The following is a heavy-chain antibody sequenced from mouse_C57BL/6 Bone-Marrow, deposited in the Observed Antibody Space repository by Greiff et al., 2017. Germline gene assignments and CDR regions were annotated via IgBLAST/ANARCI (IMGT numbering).Heavy chain of an antibody. CDR3: AREDYYGSSYRWYFDV. D-gene: IGHD1-1*01. Sequence: EVQGVESGGGLVKPGGSLKLSCAASGFTFSSYAMSWVRQTPEKRLEWVATISDGGSYTYYPDNVKGRFTISRDNAKNNLYLQMSHLKSEDTAMYYCAREDYYGSSYRWYFDVWGTGTTVTVSS. CDR2: ISDGGSYT. V-gene: IGHV5-4*01. CDR1: GFTFSSYA. J-gene: IGHJ1*03.